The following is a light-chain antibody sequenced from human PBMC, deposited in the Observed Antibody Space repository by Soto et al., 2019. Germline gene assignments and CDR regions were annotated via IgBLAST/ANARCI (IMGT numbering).Light chain of an antibody. CDR1: RSDVGGFNY. CDR3: SSYTGITTHVI. V-gene: IGLV2-14*01. J-gene: IGLJ2*01. Sequence: QSVLTQPASVSGSPGQSITISCTGTRSDVGGFNYVSWYQQHPGKAPKVIIYEVTTRPSGVSNRFSGSKSGNTASLTISGLQAEDEADYYCSSYTGITTHVIFGGGTKLTVL. CDR2: EVT.